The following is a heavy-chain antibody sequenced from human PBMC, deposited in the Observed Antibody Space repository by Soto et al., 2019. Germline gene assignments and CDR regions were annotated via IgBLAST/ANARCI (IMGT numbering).Heavy chain of an antibody. CDR3: ARQVPAAIRLGWFDP. V-gene: IGHV4-39*01. CDR1: RGSISRSTYY. D-gene: IGHD2-2*02. CDR2: IYYSGST. Sequence: KTSETLSLTCNVSRGSISRSTYYWGWIRQPPGKGLEWIGSIYYSGSTYYRPSLKSRVTISVDTSKNQFSLKLSSVTAADTAVYYCARQVPAAIRLGWFDPWGQGTLVTVSS. J-gene: IGHJ5*02.